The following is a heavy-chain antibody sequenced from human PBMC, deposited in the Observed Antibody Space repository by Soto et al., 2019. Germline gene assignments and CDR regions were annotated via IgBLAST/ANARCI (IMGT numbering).Heavy chain of an antibody. CDR1: GYSFTNYW. V-gene: IGHV5-10-1*01. CDR3: ARHEKAAKAPAHLDY. J-gene: IGHJ4*01. CDR2: IDPSDSYT. Sequence: GESLKISCKGSGYSFTNYWITWVRQMPGKGLEWVGRIDPSDSYTKDSPSLQGHVTISVDKSISTAYLQWRSLKASDTAMYYCARHEKAAKAPAHLDYWGQGTLVTVSS. D-gene: IGHD6-25*01.